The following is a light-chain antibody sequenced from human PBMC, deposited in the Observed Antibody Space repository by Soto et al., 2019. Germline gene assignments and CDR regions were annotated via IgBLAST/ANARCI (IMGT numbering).Light chain of an antibody. CDR3: QQYVRT. V-gene: IGKV3-20*01. CDR1: QSVSSSY. J-gene: IGKJ1*01. CDR2: GAS. Sequence: EIVLTQSPGTLSLSLGERATLSCRDSQSVSSSYLVWYQQKPGQDLRILIYGASSSATGIRDRFSGSGSGTDFTLTISRLEPKDGTVYYCQQYVRTFGQGTKVDIK.